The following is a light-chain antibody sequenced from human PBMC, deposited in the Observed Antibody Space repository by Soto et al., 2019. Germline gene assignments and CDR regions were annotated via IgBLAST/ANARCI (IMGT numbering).Light chain of an antibody. CDR1: TSFVGSYNR. V-gene: IGLV2-23*01. CDR3: GSFVGSASLG. J-gene: IGLJ2*01. CDR2: EGN. Sequence: QSVLTQPASVSGSPGQSITFSCTGTTSFVGSYNRVSWYQVLPGKAPKLMIYEGNKRPSGVSNRFSGSTSANTASLTISGLQGEDEADYYCGSFVGSASLGFGGGTKLTVL.